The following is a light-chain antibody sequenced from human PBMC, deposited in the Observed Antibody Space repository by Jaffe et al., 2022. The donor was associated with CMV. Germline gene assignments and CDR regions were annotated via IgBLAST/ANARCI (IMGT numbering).Light chain of an antibody. CDR2: DVN. V-gene: IGLV2-11*01. J-gene: IGLJ2*01. Sequence: QSALTQPRSVSGSPGQSVTISCTGTSVSDVGGYNYVSWYQQYPGKAPKLIIYDVNKRPSGVPDRFSGSKSGNTASLTISGLQGEDEADYYCCSYAGTYTFVVFDVGTKLTVL. CDR1: SVSDVGGYNY. CDR3: CSYAGTYTFVV.